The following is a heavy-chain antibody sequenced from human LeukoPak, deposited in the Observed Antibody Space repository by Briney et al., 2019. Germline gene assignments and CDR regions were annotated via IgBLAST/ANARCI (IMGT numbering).Heavy chain of an antibody. CDR3: AKGEARPPYDFWSGYYFQVGYGMDV. CDR1: GFTFSSYA. Sequence: QSGGSLRLSCAASGFTFSSYAMSWVRQAPGKGLEWVSAISGSGGSTYYADSVKGRFTISRDNSKNTLYLQMNSLRAEDTAVYYCAKGEARPPYDFWSGYYFQVGYGMDVWGQGTTVTVSS. V-gene: IGHV3-23*01. CDR2: ISGSGGST. D-gene: IGHD3-3*01. J-gene: IGHJ6*02.